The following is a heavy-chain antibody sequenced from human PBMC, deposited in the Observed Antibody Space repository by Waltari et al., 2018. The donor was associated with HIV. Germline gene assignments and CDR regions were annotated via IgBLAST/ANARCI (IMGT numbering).Heavy chain of an antibody. V-gene: IGHV4-61*02. D-gene: IGHD3-9*01. CDR1: GGSIPSGSYY. CDR3: ARGLDILTAHYHWYLDL. CDR2: GYISGST. Sequence: QVQLQESGPGLVKPSQTLSLTCPVPGGSIPSGSYYWTWIRQPAGKGLEWVGRGYISGSTNYNPSLRSRVTISVDTSKNQFSLKLTSVTAADTAVYYCARGLDILTAHYHWYLDLWGRGTLVTVSS. J-gene: IGHJ2*01.